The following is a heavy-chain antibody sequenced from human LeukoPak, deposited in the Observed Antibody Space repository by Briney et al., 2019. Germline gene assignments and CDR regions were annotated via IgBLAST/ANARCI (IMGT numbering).Heavy chain of an antibody. V-gene: IGHV1-46*01. CDR3: ARGKTTADRYYYYYYMDV. Sequence: ASVKVSCKASGYTFTSYYMHWVRQAPGQGLEWMGIINPSGDSTNYAQKFQGRVTMTRDTSTSTVYMELSSLRSEDTAVYYCARGKTTADRYYYYYYMDVWGKGTTVTVSS. D-gene: IGHD4-11*01. CDR2: INPSGDST. J-gene: IGHJ6*03. CDR1: GYTFTSYY.